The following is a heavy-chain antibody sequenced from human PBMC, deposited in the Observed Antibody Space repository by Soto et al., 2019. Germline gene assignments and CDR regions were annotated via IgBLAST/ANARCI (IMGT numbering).Heavy chain of an antibody. J-gene: IGHJ4*02. Sequence: EVQLLESGGGLVQPGGSLRLSCAASGLTFSTSAMSWVRQAPGRGLEWVSGISGSGGGTYYAGSVKGRFTISRDNSKNTLYLKMNSLRAEDTAVYYCAKGCGGACYSGVGYWGQGTLVTVSS. CDR1: GLTFSTSA. CDR2: ISGSGGGT. V-gene: IGHV3-23*01. D-gene: IGHD2-21*01. CDR3: AKGCGGACYSGVGY.